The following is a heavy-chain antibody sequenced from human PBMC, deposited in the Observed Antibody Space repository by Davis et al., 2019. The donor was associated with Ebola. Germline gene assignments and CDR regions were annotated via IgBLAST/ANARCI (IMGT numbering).Heavy chain of an antibody. D-gene: IGHD6-19*01. V-gene: IGHV3-23*01. CDR2: ISGSGGST. CDR3: ARHPYSSGWLVLPGWFDP. J-gene: IGHJ5*02. Sequence: GGSLRLSCAASGFTFSSYAMSWVRQAPGKGLEWVSAISGSGGSTYYADSVKGRFTISRDNSKNTLYLQMNSLRAEDTAVYYCARHPYSSGWLVLPGWFDPWGQGTLVTVSS. CDR1: GFTFSSYA.